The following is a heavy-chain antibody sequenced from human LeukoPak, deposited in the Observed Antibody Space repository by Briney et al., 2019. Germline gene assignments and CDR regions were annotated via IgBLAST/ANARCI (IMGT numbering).Heavy chain of an antibody. Sequence: ASVRVPCKASGYTFTSYAMHWVRQAPGQRLEWMGWINAGNGNTKYSQKFQGRVTITRDTSASTAYMELSSLRSEDTAVYYCARDVLRFLEWRNWFDPWGQGTLVTVSS. D-gene: IGHD3-3*01. CDR2: INAGNGNT. V-gene: IGHV1-3*01. J-gene: IGHJ5*02. CDR3: ARDVLRFLEWRNWFDP. CDR1: GYTFTSYA.